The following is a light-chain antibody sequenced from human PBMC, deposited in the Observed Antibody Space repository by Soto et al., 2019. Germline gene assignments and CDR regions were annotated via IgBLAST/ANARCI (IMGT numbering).Light chain of an antibody. CDR1: QSISSY. CDR2: AAS. J-gene: IGKJ5*01. Sequence: DIQMTQSPSSLSASVGDRVTITCRASQSISSYLNWYQQKPGKAPNLLIFAASSLQSGVPSRFSGSGSGTDFTLTISSLQPEDFETYYCQQSYTTPYTFGQGTRLEI. CDR3: QQSYTTPYT. V-gene: IGKV1-39*01.